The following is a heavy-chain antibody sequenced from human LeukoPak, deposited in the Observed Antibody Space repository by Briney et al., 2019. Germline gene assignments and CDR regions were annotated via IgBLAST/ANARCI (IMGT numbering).Heavy chain of an antibody. J-gene: IGHJ5*02. CDR1: GFTFSSYW. D-gene: IGHD2-2*01. Sequence: PGGSLRLSREASGFTFSSYWMSWVRQAPGKGLEWVANIKQDGSEKYYVDFVKGRFTISRDNAKNSLYLQMNSLRAEDTAVYYCARDIEASTSRGWFDPWGQGTLVTVSS. V-gene: IGHV3-7*01. CDR3: ARDIEASTSRGWFDP. CDR2: IKQDGSEK.